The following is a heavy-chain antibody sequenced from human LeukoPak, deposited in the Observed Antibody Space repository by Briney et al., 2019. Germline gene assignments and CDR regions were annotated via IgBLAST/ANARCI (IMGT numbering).Heavy chain of an antibody. CDR3: ARDLGYSYGWYFDD. Sequence: GGSLRLSCAASGFTFSSYAMHWVRQAPGKGLEWVAVISYDGSNKYHADSVKGRFTISRDNSKNTLYLQMNSLRAEDTAVYYCARDLGYSYGWYFDDWGQGTLVTVSS. V-gene: IGHV3-30*04. CDR1: GFTFSSYA. D-gene: IGHD5-18*01. J-gene: IGHJ4*02. CDR2: ISYDGSNK.